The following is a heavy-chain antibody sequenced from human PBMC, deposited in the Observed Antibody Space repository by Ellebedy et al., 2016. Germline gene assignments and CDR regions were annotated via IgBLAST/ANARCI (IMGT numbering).Heavy chain of an antibody. V-gene: IGHV4-34*01. D-gene: IGHD3-3*01. Sequence: SETLSLTCAVYGGSFSGYYWSWIRQPLGKGLEWIGEINHSGSTTYNPSLKSRVTISADKSKNQFSLRVSSVTAADTAVYYCASSIFGVVISPHYFDYWGRGTLVTVSS. CDR1: GGSFSGYY. CDR3: ASSIFGVVISPHYFDY. J-gene: IGHJ4*02. CDR2: INHSGST.